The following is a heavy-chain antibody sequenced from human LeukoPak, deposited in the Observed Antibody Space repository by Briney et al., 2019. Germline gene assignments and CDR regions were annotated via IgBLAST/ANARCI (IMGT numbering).Heavy chain of an antibody. CDR3: ARVGGHHVFDI. CDR2: INNDGSST. D-gene: IGHD3-16*01. J-gene: IGHJ3*02. CDR1: GFTFSSYW. V-gene: IGHV3-74*01. Sequence: PGGSLRLSCAASGFTFSSYWMHWVRQAPGKGLVWVSRINNDGSSTTYADSVKGRFTISRDNPKDTLYLQMNSLRAEDTAVYYCARVGGHHVFDIWSQGTMVTVSS.